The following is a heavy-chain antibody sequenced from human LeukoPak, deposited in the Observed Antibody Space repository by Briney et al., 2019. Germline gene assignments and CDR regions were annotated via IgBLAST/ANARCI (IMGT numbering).Heavy chain of an antibody. CDR1: GYSINSGYC. J-gene: IGHJ4*02. CDR2: IYHSGST. CDR3: ARVAATTNPPQRPFDY. Sequence: SETLSLTCAVSGYSINSGYCWGWIRQPPGKGLEWIGSIYHSGSTYYNPSLKSRVTISVDTSKNQFSLKLSSVTAADTAVYYCARVAATTNPPQRPFDYWGQGTLVTVSS. D-gene: IGHD6-25*01. V-gene: IGHV4-38-2*01.